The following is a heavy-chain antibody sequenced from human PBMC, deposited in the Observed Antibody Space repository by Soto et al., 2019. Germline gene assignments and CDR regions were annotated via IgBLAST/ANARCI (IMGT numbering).Heavy chain of an antibody. V-gene: IGHV4-34*01. CDR2: INHSGNT. J-gene: IGHJ4*02. Sequence: SETLSLTCAVYGGSIGGYAWSWIRQPPGKGLEWIGEINHSGNTNYNPSLKSRVTISVDKSNNQFSVKLNFVTAADTAVYYCVSISFTIFGVRQDQEYWSKGTLVTVSS. CDR1: GGSIGGYA. CDR3: VSISFTIFGVRQDQEY. D-gene: IGHD3-3*01.